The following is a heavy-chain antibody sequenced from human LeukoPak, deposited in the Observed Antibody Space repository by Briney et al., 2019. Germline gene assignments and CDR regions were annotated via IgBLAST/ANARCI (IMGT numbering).Heavy chain of an antibody. Sequence: SETLSLTCTVSGVSISSYYWSWIRQPPGKGLEWIGYIYYSGSTKYNPSLKSRVTISADTSKNQFSLKLSSVTAADTAVYYCARDGDSSGPYYYLDYWGQGTLVTVSS. V-gene: IGHV4-59*01. D-gene: IGHD3-22*01. CDR1: GVSISSYY. CDR2: IYYSGST. J-gene: IGHJ4*02. CDR3: ARDGDSSGPYYYLDY.